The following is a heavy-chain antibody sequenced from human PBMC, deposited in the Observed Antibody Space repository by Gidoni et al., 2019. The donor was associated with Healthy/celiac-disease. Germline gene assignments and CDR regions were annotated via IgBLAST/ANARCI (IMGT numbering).Heavy chain of an antibody. Sequence: QVQLVESGGGGVQPGRSLRRSCGASGFTSSSNGMHWVRQAPGKGLEWVSVLWYDGSNKYSADSVKGRFTISRDNSKTTLYLQMNSLRAEDTAVYYCARAALEYYDSSGSPLDYWGQGTLVTVSS. V-gene: IGHV3-33*01. D-gene: IGHD3-22*01. CDR2: LWYDGSNK. CDR3: ARAALEYYDSSGSPLDY. J-gene: IGHJ4*02. CDR1: GFTSSSNG.